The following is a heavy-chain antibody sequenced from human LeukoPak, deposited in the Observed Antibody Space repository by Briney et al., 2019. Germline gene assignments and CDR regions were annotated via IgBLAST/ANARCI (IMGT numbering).Heavy chain of an antibody. J-gene: IGHJ4*02. CDR3: ASELVYSSLTDY. CDR2: NT. V-gene: IGHV4-39*01. Sequence: SETLSLTCTVSGASISSSTYYWGWIRQPPGKGLEWIGSNTYYNPSLKSRVTISLDTSKNQFSLKLSSLTAADTAVYYCASELVYSSLTDYWGQGTLVTVSS. CDR1: GASISSSTYY. D-gene: IGHD6-6*01.